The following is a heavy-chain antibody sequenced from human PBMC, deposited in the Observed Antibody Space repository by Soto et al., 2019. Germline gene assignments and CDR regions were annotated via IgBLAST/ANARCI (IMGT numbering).Heavy chain of an antibody. CDR3: ARDRYMIQGVYSSGSRGYYYYGMDV. Sequence: PSETLSLTCTVSVGSISSGDYYWGWIRQPPGKGLEWIGYIYYSGSTYYNPSLKSRVTISVDTSKNQFSLKLSSVTAADTAVYYCARDRYMIQGVYSSGSRGYYYYGMDVWGQGTTVTVSS. J-gene: IGHJ6*02. V-gene: IGHV4-30-4*01. D-gene: IGHD6-19*01. CDR2: IYYSGST. CDR1: VGSISSGDYY.